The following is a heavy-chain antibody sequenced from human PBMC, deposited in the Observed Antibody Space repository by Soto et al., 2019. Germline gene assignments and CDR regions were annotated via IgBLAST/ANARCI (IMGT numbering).Heavy chain of an antibody. D-gene: IGHD3-3*01. Sequence: SETLSLTCTVSGGSIDSDDYYLTWIRQPPGKGLEWIGYIYSSGRTSYNPSLESRLTISIETSKNQFSLHLNSVSAADTDVYFCARDRGNFYDFFDYWGQGTLVTVSS. CDR2: IYSSGRT. J-gene: IGHJ4*02. CDR3: ARDRGNFYDFFDY. CDR1: GGSIDSDDYY. V-gene: IGHV4-30-4*01.